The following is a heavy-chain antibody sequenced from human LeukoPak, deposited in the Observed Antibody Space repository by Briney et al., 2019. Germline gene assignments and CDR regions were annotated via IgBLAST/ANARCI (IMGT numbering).Heavy chain of an antibody. CDR3: ARDSPSVSYMDV. Sequence: ASVKVSCKASGYTFTSYGISWARQAPGQGLEWMGWISAYNGNTNYAQKLQGRVTMTTDTSTSTAYMELRSLRSDDTAVYYCARDSPSVSYMDVWGKGTTVTVSS. V-gene: IGHV1-18*01. J-gene: IGHJ6*03. D-gene: IGHD3-22*01. CDR1: GYTFTSYG. CDR2: ISAYNGNT.